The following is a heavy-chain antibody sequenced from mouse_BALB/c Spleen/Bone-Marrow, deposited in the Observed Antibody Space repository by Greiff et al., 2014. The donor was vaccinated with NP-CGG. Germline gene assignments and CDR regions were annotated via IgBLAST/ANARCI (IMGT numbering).Heavy chain of an antibody. D-gene: IGHD1-1*01. V-gene: IGHV5-9-3*01. J-gene: IGHJ2*01. CDR2: ISSGGSYT. CDR3: ARRGTVSVFDY. Sequence: VQLKESGGGLVKPGGALKLSCAASGFTFSSYALSWVRQTPGKRLEGVATISSGGSYTYYPDSVKGRSTISRNNAKNTLYLQMSSLRSEDTAMYYCARRGTVSVFDYWGQGTTLTVSS. CDR1: GFTFSSYA.